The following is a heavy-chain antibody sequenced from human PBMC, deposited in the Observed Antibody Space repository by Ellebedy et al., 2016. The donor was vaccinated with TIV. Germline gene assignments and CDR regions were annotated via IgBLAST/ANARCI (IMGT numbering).Heavy chain of an antibody. D-gene: IGHD5-24*01. CDR1: GYTFTNSW. CDR3: VRQGNGYNWGLDN. Sequence: GESLKISCKGPGYTFTNSWIGWVRQMPGKGLEWMGVIYPSDSDTRYSPSFQGQVTISADKSASTAYLQWSSLKAPDTAMYYCVRQGNGYNWGLDNWGQGTVVTVSS. CDR2: IYPSDSDT. J-gene: IGHJ4*02. V-gene: IGHV5-51*01.